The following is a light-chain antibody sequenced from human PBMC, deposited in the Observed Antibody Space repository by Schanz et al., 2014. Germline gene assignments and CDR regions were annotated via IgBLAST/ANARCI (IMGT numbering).Light chain of an antibody. V-gene: IGLV2-14*01. CDR3: NSHARSTTLV. Sequence: QSALTQPASVSGSPGQSITISCTGTSSDVGGYNYVSWYQQHPGKAPKLMIYDVSNRPSGVSNRFSGSKSGNTASLTFSGLQAEDEADYYCNSHARSTTLVFGGGTKLTVL. J-gene: IGLJ3*02. CDR2: DVS. CDR1: SSDVGGYNY.